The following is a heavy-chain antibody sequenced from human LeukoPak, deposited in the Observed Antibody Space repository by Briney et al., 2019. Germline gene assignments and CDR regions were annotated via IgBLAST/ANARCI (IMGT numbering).Heavy chain of an antibody. CDR3: ASGIAVADTKGAFDI. CDR1: GFTFSSYS. CDR2: ISSSSSYI. Sequence: PGGSLRLSCAASGFTFSSYSMNWVRQAPGKRLEWVSSISSSSSYIYYADSVKGRFTISRDNAKNSLYLQMHSLRVEDTAVYYCASGIAVADTKGAFDIWGQGTMVTVSS. V-gene: IGHV3-21*01. D-gene: IGHD6-19*01. J-gene: IGHJ3*02.